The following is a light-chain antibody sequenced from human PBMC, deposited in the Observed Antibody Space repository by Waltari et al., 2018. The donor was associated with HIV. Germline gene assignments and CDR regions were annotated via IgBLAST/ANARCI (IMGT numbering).Light chain of an antibody. Sequence: SYVLTQPPSVSVASGQTARITCGGNNIAATKSVHWYRLNPGQAPVVVIYDDRDRPSGIPDRFSGSSSGDTATLTISRAEAGDEADYYCQVWDGRGDPVIFGGGTKLAVV. V-gene: IGLV3-21*02. CDR1: NIAATKS. J-gene: IGLJ2*01. CDR2: DDR. CDR3: QVWDGRGDPVI.